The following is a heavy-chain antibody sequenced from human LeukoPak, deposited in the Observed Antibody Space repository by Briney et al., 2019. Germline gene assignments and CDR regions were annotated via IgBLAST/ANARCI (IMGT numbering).Heavy chain of an antibody. CDR2: IYSGGST. Sequence: GGSLRLSCAAPGFTVSSNYMSWVRQAPGKGLEWVSVIYSGGSTYYADSVKGRFTISRDNSKNTLYLQMNSLRAEDTAVYYCARGLRSSSWLPIDYWGQGTLVTVSS. D-gene: IGHD6-13*01. J-gene: IGHJ4*02. V-gene: IGHV3-53*01. CDR3: ARGLRSSSWLPIDY. CDR1: GFTVSSNY.